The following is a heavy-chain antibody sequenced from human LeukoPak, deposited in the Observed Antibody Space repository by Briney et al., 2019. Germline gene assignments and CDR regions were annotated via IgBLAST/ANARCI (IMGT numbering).Heavy chain of an antibody. Sequence: PGGSLRLSCAASGFTFGDYGVSWVRQTPGKGLEWVSGINWNGGSTGYADSVKGRFTISRDNAKNSLYLQMNSLRAEDTALYYCAKSHSSSEGEYYFDYWGQGTLVTVSS. D-gene: IGHD6-6*01. V-gene: IGHV3-20*04. J-gene: IGHJ4*02. CDR2: INWNGGST. CDR1: GFTFGDYG. CDR3: AKSHSSSEGEYYFDY.